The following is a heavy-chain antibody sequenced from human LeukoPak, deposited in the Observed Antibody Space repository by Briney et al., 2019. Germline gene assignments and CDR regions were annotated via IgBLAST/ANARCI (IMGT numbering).Heavy chain of an antibody. CDR3: FFKQKTAYDILTGYYPNYFDY. D-gene: IGHD3-9*01. CDR1: GGSISSYC. CDR2: IYYSGST. J-gene: IGHJ4*02. V-gene: IGHV4-59*01. Sequence: PSETLSLTCTVSGGSISSYCWSWIRQPPGKGLELIGYIYYSGSTNYNPSLKSRVTISVDTSKNQFSLKLSSVTAADTAVYFFFFKQKTAYDILTGYYPNYFDYWGQGTLVTVSS.